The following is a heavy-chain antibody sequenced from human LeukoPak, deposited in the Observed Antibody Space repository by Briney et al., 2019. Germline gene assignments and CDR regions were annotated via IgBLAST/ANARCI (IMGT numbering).Heavy chain of an antibody. V-gene: IGHV3-21*01. CDR2: ISTSSSYI. Sequence: GGSLRLSCAASGFTFSNGWMSWVRQAPGKGLEWVSSISTSSSYIYYADSVKGRFTISRDNAKNSLFLQMSGLRAEDTAVYYCAREERRVSSRIDFWGQGTLVTVSS. CDR1: GFTFSNGW. CDR3: AREERRVSSRIDF. J-gene: IGHJ4*02. D-gene: IGHD1-26*01.